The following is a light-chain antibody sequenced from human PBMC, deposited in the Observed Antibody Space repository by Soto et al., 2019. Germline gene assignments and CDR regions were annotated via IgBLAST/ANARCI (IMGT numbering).Light chain of an antibody. J-gene: IGKJ1*01. CDR3: LQHKSYPWT. Sequence: DIQMTQSPSSLSASVGDRVTITCRASQSISSYLNWYQQKPGKAPKLLIYAASSLQSGVPSRFSGSGSGTDITLTISSLQPEDFATYFCLQHKSYPWTFGQGTKVDIK. CDR2: AAS. V-gene: IGKV1-39*01. CDR1: QSISSY.